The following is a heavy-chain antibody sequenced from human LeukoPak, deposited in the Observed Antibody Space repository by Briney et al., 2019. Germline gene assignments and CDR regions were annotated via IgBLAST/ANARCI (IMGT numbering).Heavy chain of an antibody. CDR2: IYHSGST. J-gene: IGHJ2*01. CDR3: ARRWIFWYFDL. Sequence: SETLSLTCTVSGYSISSGYYWGWIRQPPGKGLEWIGSIYHSGSTYYNPSLKSRVTISVDTSKNQFSLKLSSVTAADTAVYYCARRWIFWYFDLWGRGTLVTVSS. CDR1: GYSISSGYY. V-gene: IGHV4-38-2*02. D-gene: IGHD2-2*03.